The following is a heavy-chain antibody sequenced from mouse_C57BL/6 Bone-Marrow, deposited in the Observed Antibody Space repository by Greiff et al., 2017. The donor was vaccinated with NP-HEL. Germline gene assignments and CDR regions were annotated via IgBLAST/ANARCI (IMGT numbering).Heavy chain of an antibody. J-gene: IGHJ4*01. D-gene: IGHD4-1*02. V-gene: IGHV14-2*01. CDR2: IDPDDGET. CDR1: GFNIKDYY. Sequence: EVMLVESGAELVKPGASGKLSWTASGFNIKDYYMHWVKQRTEQGLEWIGRIDPDDGETIDAPKFQGKVTITADTTSNTAYLQLSSRTSEETAVYYCGPTGTEGYYAMDYWGQGTSVTVSS. CDR3: GPTGTEGYYAMDY.